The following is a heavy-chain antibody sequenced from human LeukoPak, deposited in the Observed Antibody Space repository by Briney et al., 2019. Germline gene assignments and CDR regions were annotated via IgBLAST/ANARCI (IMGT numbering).Heavy chain of an antibody. D-gene: IGHD3-22*01. CDR1: GGSISSGSYY. Sequence: SETLSLTCTVSGGSISSGSYYWSWIRQPAGKGPEWIGRIYTSGSTNYNPSLKSRVTISVDTSKNQFSLKLSSVTAADTAVYYCARNDYYDSRGDWFDPWGQGTLVTVSS. J-gene: IGHJ5*02. CDR2: IYTSGST. V-gene: IGHV4-61*02. CDR3: ARNDYYDSRGDWFDP.